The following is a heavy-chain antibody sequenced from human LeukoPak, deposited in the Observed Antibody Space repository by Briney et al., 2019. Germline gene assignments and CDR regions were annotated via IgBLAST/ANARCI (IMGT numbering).Heavy chain of an antibody. CDR3: ARGHTATWGYYYYGMDV. CDR1: GYTFTSYY. CDR2: INPSGGST. Sequence: ASVKVSCKASGYTFTSYYMHWVRQAPGQGLEWMGIINPSGGSTSYAQKFQGRVTMTRDTSTSTVYMELSSLRSEDTAVYYCARGHTATWGYYYYGMDVWGQGTTVTVSS. D-gene: IGHD5-12*01. V-gene: IGHV1-46*01. J-gene: IGHJ6*02.